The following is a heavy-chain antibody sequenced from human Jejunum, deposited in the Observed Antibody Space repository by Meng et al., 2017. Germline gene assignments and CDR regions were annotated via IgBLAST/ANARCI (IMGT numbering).Heavy chain of an antibody. J-gene: IGHJ2*01. CDR1: GGSLSGHY. CDR3: ASAGSSGWNWYFGL. D-gene: IGHD6-19*01. V-gene: IGHV4-59*11. Sequence: PRQESGPGVVKPSETLSLTCTVSGGSLSGHYWSWIRQPPGKGLEWIGHIYYSGNTNYNPSLKSRVTLSLHTSENQFSLQLNSVTAADTAVYYCASAGSSGWNWYFGLWGRGTLVTVSS. CDR2: IYYSGNT.